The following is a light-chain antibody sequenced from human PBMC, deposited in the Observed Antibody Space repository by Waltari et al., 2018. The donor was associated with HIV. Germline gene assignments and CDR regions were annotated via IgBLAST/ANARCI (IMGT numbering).Light chain of an antibody. J-gene: IGLJ2*01. Sequence: QSALTQPPSASGSPGQSVSISCTGSSSDIGSYDYFSWYQQHPGNVPTHIIYEVNRRPSRVPNRFSGSKSGNTASLTVSGLQADDEADYYCSSYGDTNKLIFGGGTKLTVL. CDR2: EVN. CDR1: SSDIGSYDY. V-gene: IGLV2-8*01. CDR3: SSYGDTNKLI.